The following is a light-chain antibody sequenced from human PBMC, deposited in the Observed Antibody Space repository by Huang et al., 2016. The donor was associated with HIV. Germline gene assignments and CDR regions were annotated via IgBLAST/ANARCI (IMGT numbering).Light chain of an antibody. CDR1: RGISNS. CDR2: ATS. Sequence: DIQMTQSPSSLSASVGDRVTITSRASRGISNSLAWYQQQPGKTPKLLLYATSRLRSGIPSRFSGSGSRTDYTLTISSLQPEDSATYYCQQYYNTTLSFGGGTKVEIK. J-gene: IGKJ4*01. V-gene: IGKV1-NL1*01. CDR3: QQYYNTTLS.